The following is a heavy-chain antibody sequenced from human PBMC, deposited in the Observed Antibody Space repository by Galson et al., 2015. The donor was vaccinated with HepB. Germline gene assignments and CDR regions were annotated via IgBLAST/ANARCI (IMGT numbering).Heavy chain of an antibody. CDR2: IIPIFGTA. J-gene: IGHJ2*01. CDR1: GGTFSSYA. V-gene: IGHV1-69*06. Sequence: SVKVSCKASGGTFSSYAISWVRQAPGQGLEWMGGIIPIFGTANYAQKFQGRVTITADKSTSTAYMELSSLRSEDTAVYYCARGGSGYVADWYFDLWGRGTLVTVSS. CDR3: ARGGSGYVADWYFDL. D-gene: IGHD3-3*01.